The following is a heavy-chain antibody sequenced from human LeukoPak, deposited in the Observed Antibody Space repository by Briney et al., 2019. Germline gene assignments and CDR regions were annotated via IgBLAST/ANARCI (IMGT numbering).Heavy chain of an antibody. CDR3: ARGIIAAAGTDPGFDY. CDR1: GYTFTSYY. J-gene: IGHJ4*02. D-gene: IGHD6-13*01. CDR2: INPSGGST. V-gene: IGHV1-46*01. Sequence: GASVKVSCKASGYTFTSYYMRWVRQAPGQGLEWMGIINPSGGSTSYAQKFQGRVTMTRDTSTSTVYMELSSLRSEDTAVYYCARGIIAAAGTDPGFDYWGQGTLVTVSS.